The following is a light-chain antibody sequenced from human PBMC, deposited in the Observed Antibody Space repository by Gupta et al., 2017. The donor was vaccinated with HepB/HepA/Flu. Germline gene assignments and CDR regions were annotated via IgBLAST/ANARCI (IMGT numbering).Light chain of an antibody. V-gene: IGKV3-20*01. Sequence: PGERATLSCRASQILGTNYLAWYQQKPGQPPRLLIHGASNRATDIPDSFSGSGSGTDFTLTITRLEPEDFAVYCCHQDDDSPKTFGQGTKVEVK. CDR1: QILGTNY. CDR2: GAS. CDR3: HQDDDSPKT. J-gene: IGKJ1*01.